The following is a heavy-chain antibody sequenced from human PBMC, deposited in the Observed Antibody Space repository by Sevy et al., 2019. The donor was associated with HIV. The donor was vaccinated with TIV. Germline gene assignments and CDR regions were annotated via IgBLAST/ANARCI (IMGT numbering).Heavy chain of an antibody. CDR1: GFSFSYYG. CDR3: ANAYSGSYSHSYLYALDV. D-gene: IGHD1-26*01. V-gene: IGHV3-30*18. CDR2: NSHDGINE. Sequence: GGSLRLSCIGSGFSFSYYGIHWVRQSPGKGLDWVAHNSHDGINEYYADSVKGRFTISRDNSKNTVYLEMNSLRNEDTAIYFCANAYSGSYSHSYLYALDVWGQGTTVTVSS. J-gene: IGHJ6*02.